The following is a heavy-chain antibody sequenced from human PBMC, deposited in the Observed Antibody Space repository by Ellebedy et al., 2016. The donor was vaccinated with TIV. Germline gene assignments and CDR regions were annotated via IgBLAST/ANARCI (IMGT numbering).Heavy chain of an antibody. CDR2: LNERGDTT. Sequence: GESLKISCVGSGFSFSTYAMIWVRQAPGKGLEWISTLNERGDTTSYAESVEGRFTVSRDISQNTIYLQMNSLRDEDTAVYYCAKVRVWFGDAVNSWGQGTLVTVSS. D-gene: IGHD3-10*01. J-gene: IGHJ4*02. CDR1: GFSFSTYA. CDR3: AKVRVWFGDAVNS. V-gene: IGHV3-23*01.